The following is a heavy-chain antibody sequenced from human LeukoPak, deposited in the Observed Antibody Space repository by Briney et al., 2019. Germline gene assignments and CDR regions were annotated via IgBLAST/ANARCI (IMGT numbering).Heavy chain of an antibody. CDR2: ISSSSSTI. CDR1: GFTFSIYS. J-gene: IGHJ6*04. V-gene: IGHV3-48*01. D-gene: IGHD3-10*02. Sequence: GGSLRLSCVGSGFTFSIYSMNWVRQAPGKGLEWVSYISSSSSTICYADSVKGRFTISRDNVKNSLYLQMNSLRAEDTAVYYCAELGITMIGGVWGKGTTVTISS. CDR3: AELGITMIGGV.